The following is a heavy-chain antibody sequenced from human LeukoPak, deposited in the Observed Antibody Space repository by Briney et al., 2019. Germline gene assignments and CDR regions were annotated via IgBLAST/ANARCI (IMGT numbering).Heavy chain of an antibody. V-gene: IGHV4-34*01. J-gene: IGHJ4*02. CDR3: ASGIAVAGLYYFDY. CDR2: INHSGST. D-gene: IGHD6-19*01. CDR1: GGSFSGYY. Sequence: SETLSLTCAVYGGSFSGYYWSWIRQPPGKGLEWIGEINHSGSTNYNPSLKSRVTISVDTSKNQFSLKLSSVTAADTAVYYCASGIAVAGLYYFDYWGQGTLVTASS.